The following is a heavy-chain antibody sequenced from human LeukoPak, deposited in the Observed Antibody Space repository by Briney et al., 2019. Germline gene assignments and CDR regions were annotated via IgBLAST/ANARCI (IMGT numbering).Heavy chain of an antibody. J-gene: IGHJ4*02. CDR2: ISGSGGST. D-gene: IGHD1-14*01. CDR1: GFTFSSYA. Sequence: TGGSLRPSCAASGFTFSSYAMSWVRQAPGKGLEWVSAISGSGGSTYYADSVKGRLTISRDNSKNTLYLQMNSLRAEDTAVYSCATRSRYYFDYWGQGTLVTVSS. V-gene: IGHV3-23*01. CDR3: ATRSRYYFDY.